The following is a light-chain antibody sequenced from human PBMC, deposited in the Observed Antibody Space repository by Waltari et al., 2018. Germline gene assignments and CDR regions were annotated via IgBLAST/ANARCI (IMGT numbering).Light chain of an antibody. J-gene: IGKJ4*01. CDR1: QTIFYGSNNKNY. CDR2: WAS. Sequence: DIVMTQSPDSLAVSLGERATINCKSSQTIFYGSNNKNYLAWYQQKPRQPPGLILYWASTRESGVPDRFSGSGSGTDFTLTISSLQAEDVAVYYCQQYYDTPLSFGGGTKVEIK. V-gene: IGKV4-1*01. CDR3: QQYYDTPLS.